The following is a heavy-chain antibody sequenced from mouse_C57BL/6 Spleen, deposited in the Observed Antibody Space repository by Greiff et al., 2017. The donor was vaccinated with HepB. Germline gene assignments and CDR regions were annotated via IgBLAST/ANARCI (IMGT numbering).Heavy chain of an antibody. D-gene: IGHD1-1*02. CDR3: ARQGRDYSPFAY. V-gene: IGHV5-6*02. CDR1: GFTFSSYG. Sequence: DVMLVESGGDLVKPGGSLKLSCAASGFTFSSYGMSWVRQTPDKRLEWVATISSGGSYTYYPDSVKGRFTISRDNAKNTLYLQMSSLKSEDTAMYYCARQGRDYSPFAYWGQGTLVTVSA. J-gene: IGHJ3*01. CDR2: ISSGGSYT.